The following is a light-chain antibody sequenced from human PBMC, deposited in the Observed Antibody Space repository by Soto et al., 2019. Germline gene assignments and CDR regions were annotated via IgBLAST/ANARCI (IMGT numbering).Light chain of an antibody. CDR2: AAS. Sequence: DIQMTQAPSSLSASVGDRVTITCRASQSISSYLNWYQQKPGKAPKLLIYAASSLQSGVPSRFSGSGSGTDFTLTIISLQPEDFATYYCQHSYSTPITFGPGTKVDIK. CDR1: QSISSY. V-gene: IGKV1-39*01. J-gene: IGKJ3*01. CDR3: QHSYSTPIT.